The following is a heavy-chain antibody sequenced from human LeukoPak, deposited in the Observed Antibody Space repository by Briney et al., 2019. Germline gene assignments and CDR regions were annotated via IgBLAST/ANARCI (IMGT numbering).Heavy chain of an antibody. CDR3: AREGTVMAFDY. D-gene: IGHD5-18*01. Sequence: MRGESLKICCKGSGSIFTNYRIGWGRQMAGEGLEWVWIIYPGGSDTRYSPSFQGQVPISADKSISTAYLQWSSLKASDTAMYYCAREGTVMAFDYWGQGTLVTVSS. V-gene: IGHV5-51*01. CDR1: GSIFTNYR. J-gene: IGHJ4*02. CDR2: IYPGGSDT.